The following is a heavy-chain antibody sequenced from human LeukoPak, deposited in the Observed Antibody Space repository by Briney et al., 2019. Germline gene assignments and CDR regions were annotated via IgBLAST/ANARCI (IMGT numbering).Heavy chain of an antibody. CDR2: ISSGGDRI. J-gene: IGHJ4*02. CDR3: AKDYYNHQFDC. Sequence: GGSLRLSCAAQRFTFSNYAMNWVRPAPGKGLEWVSSISSGGDRINYADSVKGRFTISRDDSQNTLYLQMNSLSVEDTAVYFCAKDYYNHQFDCWGQGTLVTVSS. D-gene: IGHD3-22*01. CDR1: RFTFSNYA. V-gene: IGHV3-23*01.